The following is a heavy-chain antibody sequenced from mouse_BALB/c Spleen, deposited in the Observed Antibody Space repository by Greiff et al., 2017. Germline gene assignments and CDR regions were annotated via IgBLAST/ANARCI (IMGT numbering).Heavy chain of an antibody. CDR1: GYTFTDYY. Sequence: EVQLQQSGPELVKPGASVKMSCKASGYTFTDYYMDWVKQSHGESFEWIGRVNPYNGGTSYNQKFKGKATLTVDKSSSTAYMELNSLTSEDSAVYYCARNSGYGGFDYWGQGTTLTVSS. D-gene: IGHD2-14*01. CDR3: ARNSGYGGFDY. V-gene: IGHV1-19*01. CDR2: VNPYNGGT. J-gene: IGHJ2*01.